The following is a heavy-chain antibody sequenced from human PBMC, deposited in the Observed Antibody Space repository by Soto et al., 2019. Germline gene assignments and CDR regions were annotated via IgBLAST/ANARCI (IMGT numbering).Heavy chain of an antibody. V-gene: IGHV3-74*01. J-gene: IGHJ6*02. CDR3: ARDDYYDSSGYYPLGRYYGMDV. D-gene: IGHD3-22*01. CDR1: GFTFSSYW. Sequence: GGSLRLSCAASGFTFSSYWMHWVRQAPGKGLVWVSRINSDGSSTSYADSVKGRFTISRDNAKNTLYLQMNSLRAEDTAVYYCARDDYYDSSGYYPLGRYYGMDVWGQGTTVTVSS. CDR2: INSDGSST.